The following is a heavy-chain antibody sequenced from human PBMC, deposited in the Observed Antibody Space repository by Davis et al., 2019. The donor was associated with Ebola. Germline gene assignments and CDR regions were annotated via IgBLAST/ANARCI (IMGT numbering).Heavy chain of an antibody. CDR3: AKDSGGYRGSRPIDWFDP. V-gene: IGHV3-23*01. Sequence: PGGSLRLSCAASGFTFSSYWMSWVRQAPGKGLEWVSAISGSGGSTYYADSVKGRFTISRDNSKNTLYLQMNGLRAEDTAVYYCAKDSGGYRGSRPIDWFDPWGQGTLVTVSS. CDR1: GFTFSSYW. D-gene: IGHD5-18*01. CDR2: ISGSGGST. J-gene: IGHJ5*02.